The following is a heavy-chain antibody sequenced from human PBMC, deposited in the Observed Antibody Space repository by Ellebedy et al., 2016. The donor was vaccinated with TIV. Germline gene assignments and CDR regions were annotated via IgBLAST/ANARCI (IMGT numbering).Heavy chain of an antibody. J-gene: IGHJ4*02. CDR2: FDPDNVET. CDR1: GYTLTELS. D-gene: IGHD3-10*01. CDR3: AAGSGSYYSHDY. V-gene: IGHV1-24*01. Sequence: ASVKVSCKVSGYTLTELSIHWVRQAPGKGLEWMGGFDPDNVETIYAPKFQGRVTITEDTSTNTAYMELSSLRSEDTAMYYCAAGSGSYYSHDYWGQGTLVAVSS.